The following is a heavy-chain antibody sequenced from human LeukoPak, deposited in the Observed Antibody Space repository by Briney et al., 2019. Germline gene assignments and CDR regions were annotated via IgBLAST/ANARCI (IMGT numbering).Heavy chain of an antibody. J-gene: IGHJ5*02. V-gene: IGHV4-34*01. CDR3: AREDCSSTSCYSQMYNWFDP. CDR1: GGSFSGYY. CDR2: INHSGST. Sequence: SETLSLTCAVYGGSFSGYYWSWIRQPPGKRLEWIGEINHSGSTNYNPSLKSRVTISVDTSKNQFSLKLSSVTAADTAVYYCAREDCSSTSCYSQMYNWFDPWGQGTLVTVSS. D-gene: IGHD2-2*02.